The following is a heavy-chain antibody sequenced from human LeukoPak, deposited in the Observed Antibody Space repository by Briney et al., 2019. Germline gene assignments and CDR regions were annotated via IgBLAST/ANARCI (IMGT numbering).Heavy chain of an antibody. CDR2: IYYSGST. J-gene: IGHJ4*02. Sequence: SETLSLTCTVSGGSISSSSYYWGWIRQPPGKGLEWIGSIYYSGSTYYNPSLKSRVTISKDTSKNQISLKLSSVTAADTAVYYCARGLWFGELLGYWGQGALVTVSS. D-gene: IGHD3-10*01. V-gene: IGHV4-39*07. CDR1: GGSISSSSYY. CDR3: ARGLWFGELLGY.